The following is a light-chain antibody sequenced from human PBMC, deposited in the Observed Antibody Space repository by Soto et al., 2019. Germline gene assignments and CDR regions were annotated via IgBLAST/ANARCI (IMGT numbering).Light chain of an antibody. CDR1: QSVPNRF. J-gene: IGKJ1*01. CDR2: DAS. CDR3: QQYGISRT. V-gene: IGKV3-20*01. Sequence: EIVLTQSPGTLSLSPGERATLSCSASQSVPNRFLAWYQQKPGQAPRLLIFDASNRATGIPDRFSGRGSGTDFTLTISRLEPEDFAFYYCQQYGISRTFGQGTKVDIK.